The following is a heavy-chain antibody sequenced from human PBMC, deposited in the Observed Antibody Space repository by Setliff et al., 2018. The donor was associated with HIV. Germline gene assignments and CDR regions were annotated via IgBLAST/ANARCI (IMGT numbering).Heavy chain of an antibody. D-gene: IGHD6-19*01. V-gene: IGHV1-8*03. Sequence: ASVKVSCKASGYTFTNYDINWVRQATGQGLEWMGWMNPNRGNTVYARKFQGRVTITRNTSINTAYMELSNLRSEDTAVYYCARGRPFRGAVAGPAHFEYWGQGTRVTVSS. CDR3: ARGRPFRGAVAGPAHFEY. CDR1: GYTFTNYD. J-gene: IGHJ4*02. CDR2: MNPNRGNT.